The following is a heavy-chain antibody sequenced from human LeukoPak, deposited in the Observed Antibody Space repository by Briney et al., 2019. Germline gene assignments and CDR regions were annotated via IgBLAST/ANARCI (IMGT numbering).Heavy chain of an antibody. CDR2: IYHSGST. V-gene: IGHV4-38-2*02. CDR1: GYSISSGYY. Sequence: SETLSLTCTVSGYSISSGYYWGWIRQPPGKGLEWIGSIYHSGSTYYNPSLKSRVTISVDTSKNQFSLKLNSVTAADTAVYYCAKSNGYGLVNIWGQGTMVTVSS. CDR3: AKSNGYGLVNI. J-gene: IGHJ3*02. D-gene: IGHD3-10*01.